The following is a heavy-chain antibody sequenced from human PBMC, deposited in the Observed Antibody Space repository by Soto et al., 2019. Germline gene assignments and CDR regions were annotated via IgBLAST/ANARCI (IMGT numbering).Heavy chain of an antibody. D-gene: IGHD2-8*01. V-gene: IGHV1-69*13. CDR2: IIPIFGTA. CDR3: ARTVLMVTPDAFDI. J-gene: IGHJ3*02. CDR1: VGTFSSYA. Sequence: GXSVKVSCKASVGTFSSYAISWVRQAPGQGLEWMGGIIPIFGTANYAQKFQGRVTITADESTSTAYMELSSLRSEDTAVYYCARTVLMVTPDAFDIWGQGTMVTVSS.